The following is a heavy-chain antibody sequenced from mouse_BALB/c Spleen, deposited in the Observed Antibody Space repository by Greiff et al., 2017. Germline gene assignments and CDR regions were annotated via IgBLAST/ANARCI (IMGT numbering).Heavy chain of an antibody. CDR2: INPSNGGT. J-gene: IGHJ3*01. CDR3: KRSGRYDVGFAY. D-gene: IGHD2-14*01. V-gene: IGHV1S81*02. Sequence: QVQLKESGAELVKPGASVKLSCKASGYTFTSYYMYWVKQRPGQGLEWIGEINPSNGGTNFNEKFKSKATLTVDKSSSTAYMQLSSLTSEDSAVYYCKRSGRYDVGFAYWGQGTLVTVSA. CDR1: GYTFTSYY.